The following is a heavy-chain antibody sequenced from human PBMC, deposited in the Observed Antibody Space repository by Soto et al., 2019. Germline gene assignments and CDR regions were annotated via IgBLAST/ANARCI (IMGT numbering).Heavy chain of an antibody. Sequence: PSETLSLTCTVSGGSISSSSYYWGWIRQPPGKGLEWIGSIYYSGSTYYNPSLKSRVTISVDTSKNQFSLKLSSVTAADTAVYYCARHTPAISISDHWCQGTRVTVSS. CDR1: GGSISSSSYY. CDR3: ARHTPAISISDH. V-gene: IGHV4-39*01. CDR2: IYYSGST. D-gene: IGHD2-15*01. J-gene: IGHJ4*02.